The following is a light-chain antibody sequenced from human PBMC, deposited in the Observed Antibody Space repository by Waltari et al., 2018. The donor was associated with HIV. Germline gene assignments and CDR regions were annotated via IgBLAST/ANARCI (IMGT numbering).Light chain of an antibody. V-gene: IGLV1-47*01. Sequence: QSVLTQPPSASGTPGQRVTISCSGARSDIGSNYVYWYQQIPGTAPKLLIYRNNQRPSGVPDRFSPSKSGTSASLAISGLRSEDEADYYCATWDDSLRGVVFGGGAKLTVL. CDR1: RSDIGSNY. J-gene: IGLJ2*01. CDR3: ATWDDSLRGVV. CDR2: RNN.